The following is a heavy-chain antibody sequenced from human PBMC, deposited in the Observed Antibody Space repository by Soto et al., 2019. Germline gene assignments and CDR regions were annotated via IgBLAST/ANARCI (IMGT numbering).Heavy chain of an antibody. Sequence: GGSLRLSCAASGFTFSSYGMHWVRQAPGKGLEWVAVISYDGSNKYYADSVKGRFTISRDNSKKTLYLQMNSLRAEDTALYFFAIYHLRFLEWYSYYFDYWGQGTLVTVSS. V-gene: IGHV3-30*03. CDR3: AIYHLRFLEWYSYYFDY. J-gene: IGHJ4*02. D-gene: IGHD3-3*01. CDR2: ISYDGSNK. CDR1: GFTFSSYG.